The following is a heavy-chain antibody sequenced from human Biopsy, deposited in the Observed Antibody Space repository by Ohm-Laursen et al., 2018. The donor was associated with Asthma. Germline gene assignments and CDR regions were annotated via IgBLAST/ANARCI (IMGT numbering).Heavy chain of an antibody. CDR3: ARCQVGYSSGWSLLLKKIYYSGMDV. CDR2: IMTVFGTT. CDR1: GGTFSNFA. D-gene: IGHD6-19*01. V-gene: IGHV1-69*13. J-gene: IGHJ6*02. Sequence: VKVTGGAPGGTFSNFAVSWWRQAPGQGLEWLGGIMTVFGTTNYAQKFQGRVTITADESTSTAYMEVTSLRSEDTAIYYCARCQVGYSSGWSLLLKKIYYSGMDVWGQGTAVTVSS.